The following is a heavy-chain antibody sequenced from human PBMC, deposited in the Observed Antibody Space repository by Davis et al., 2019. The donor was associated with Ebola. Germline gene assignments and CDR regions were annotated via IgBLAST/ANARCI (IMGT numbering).Heavy chain of an antibody. CDR2: IYHSGST. CDR1: HYSINIDYY. V-gene: IGHV4-38-2*01. CDR3: ARVGAYGEADAFDI. D-gene: IGHD4-17*01. Sequence: PSETLSLTCVVSHYSINIDYYWGWIRQPPGKGLEWIGSIYHSGSTYYNPSLKSRVTISVDRPKNQISLKLSSVTAADTAVYYCARVGAYGEADAFDIWGQGTMVTASS. J-gene: IGHJ3*02.